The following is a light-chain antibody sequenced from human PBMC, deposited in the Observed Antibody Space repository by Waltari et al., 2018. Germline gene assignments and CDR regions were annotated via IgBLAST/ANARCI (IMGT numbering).Light chain of an antibody. CDR2: DAS. V-gene: IGKV3-11*01. J-gene: IGKJ4*01. Sequence: EIVLTQSPATLSLSPGERATLSCRASQSVSNYLALYQQKPGQAPRLLIYDASNRATGIPARFSGSGSGTDFTLTISSLEPEDFAVYYCQQRSNWPPLTFGGGTKVEMK. CDR3: QQRSNWPPLT. CDR1: QSVSNY.